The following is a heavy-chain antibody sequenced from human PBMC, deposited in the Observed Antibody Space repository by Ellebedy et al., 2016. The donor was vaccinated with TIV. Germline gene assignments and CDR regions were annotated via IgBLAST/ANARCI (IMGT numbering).Heavy chain of an antibody. D-gene: IGHD2-21*02. Sequence: GESLKISCAASGFTFSSYAMYWVRQAPGKGLEWVSVMSGSGHRTHYADSVKGRFTVSRDNAKNSLYLQMNSLRAEDTAVYYCAREHIVVVTADYWGQGTLVTVSS. CDR1: GFTFSSYA. CDR2: MSGSGHRT. J-gene: IGHJ4*02. CDR3: AREHIVVVTADY. V-gene: IGHV3-23*01.